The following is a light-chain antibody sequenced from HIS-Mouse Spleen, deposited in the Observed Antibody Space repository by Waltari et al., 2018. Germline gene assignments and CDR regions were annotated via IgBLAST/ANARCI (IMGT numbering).Light chain of an antibody. CDR2: RNN. J-gene: IGLJ2*01. Sequence: QSVLTQPPSASGTPGQRVTISCSGSSSNIGSNYVYWYQQLPGTAPKLPIYRNNRRPSGVPDRFSGSKSGTSASLAISGLRSEDEAGYYCAAWDDSLSGVVFGGGTKLTVL. V-gene: IGLV1-47*01. CDR3: AAWDDSLSGVV. CDR1: SSNIGSNY.